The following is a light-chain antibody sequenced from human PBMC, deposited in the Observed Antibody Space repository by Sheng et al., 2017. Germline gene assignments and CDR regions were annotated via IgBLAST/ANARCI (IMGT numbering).Light chain of an antibody. CDR1: QDISNS. CDR2: SAS. J-gene: IGKJ4*01. CDR3: LQHKRYPLS. Sequence: DIQMTQSPSAMSASVGDRVTIICRASQDISNSLAWFQQKPGKVPQRLIYSASSLQSGVPSRFSGSGSGTEFTLTINSLQPADFATYYXLQHKRYPLSFGGGTKVE. V-gene: IGKV1-17*03.